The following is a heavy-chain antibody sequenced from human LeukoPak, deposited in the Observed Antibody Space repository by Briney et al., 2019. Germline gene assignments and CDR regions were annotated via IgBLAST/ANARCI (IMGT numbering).Heavy chain of an antibody. Sequence: GGSLRLSCVVSGFSFSDYYMNWIRQTPGKGLEWLSYISGSSSHTLYADSVKGRFTISRDNAKNSLYLQMNSLRAEDTAVYYCARFELDSGGYASNFDSWGQGTLVTVSS. J-gene: IGHJ4*02. CDR2: ISGSSSHT. CDR1: GFSFSDYY. D-gene: IGHD3-22*01. CDR3: ARFELDSGGYASNFDS. V-gene: IGHV3-11*06.